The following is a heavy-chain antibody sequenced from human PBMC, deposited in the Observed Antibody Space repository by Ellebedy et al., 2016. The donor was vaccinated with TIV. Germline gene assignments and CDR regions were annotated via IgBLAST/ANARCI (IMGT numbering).Heavy chain of an antibody. CDR1: GGTFSSYA. J-gene: IGHJ4*02. D-gene: IGHD3-10*01. CDR3: ARGGIYYGSGIIDY. Sequence: SVKVSCXASGGTFSSYAISWVRQAPGQGLEWMGGIIPIFGTANYAQKFQGRVTITADESTSTAYMELSSLRSEDTAVYYCARGGIYYGSGIIDYWGQGTLVTVSS. CDR2: IIPIFGTA. V-gene: IGHV1-69*13.